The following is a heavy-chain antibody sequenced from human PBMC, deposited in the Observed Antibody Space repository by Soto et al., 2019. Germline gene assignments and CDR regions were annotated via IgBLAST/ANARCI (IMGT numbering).Heavy chain of an antibody. Sequence: ASVKVSCKASGYTFTSYGISWVRQAPGQGLEWMGWISAYNGSTSYAQKFQGRVTMTRDTSTSTVYMELSSLRSEDTAVYYCARDAPFPITGTTFDYWGQGTLVTVSS. CDR3: ARDAPFPITGTTFDY. D-gene: IGHD1-7*01. J-gene: IGHJ4*02. CDR1: GYTFTSYG. CDR2: ISAYNGST. V-gene: IGHV1-18*01.